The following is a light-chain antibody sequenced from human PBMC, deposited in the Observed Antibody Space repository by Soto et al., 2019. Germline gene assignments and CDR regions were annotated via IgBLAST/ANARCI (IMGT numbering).Light chain of an antibody. CDR2: RAS. CDR3: QQYGSSPLT. Sequence: EIVLTXSXXTXXFXPXERATLSCRASQSVSSSYLAWYQQKPGQAPKVLIYRASSRATGIPDRFSGSGSGTDFTLTISRLEPEDFAVYYCQQYGSSPLTFGGGTKVDIK. J-gene: IGKJ4*01. CDR1: QSVSSSY. V-gene: IGKV3-20*01.